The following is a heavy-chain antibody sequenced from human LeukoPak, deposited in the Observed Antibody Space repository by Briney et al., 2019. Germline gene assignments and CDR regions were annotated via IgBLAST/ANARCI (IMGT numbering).Heavy chain of an antibody. CDR2: IYYSGST. Sequence: SETLSLTCTVSGGSISSYYWSWIRQPPGKGLEWIGYIYYSGSTNYNPSLKSRVTISVDTSKNQFSLKLSSVTAADTAVYYRARRGYSYGRRDYYYGMDVWGQGTTVTVSS. D-gene: IGHD5-18*01. J-gene: IGHJ6*02. V-gene: IGHV4-59*01. CDR1: GGSISSYY. CDR3: ARRGYSYGRRDYYYGMDV.